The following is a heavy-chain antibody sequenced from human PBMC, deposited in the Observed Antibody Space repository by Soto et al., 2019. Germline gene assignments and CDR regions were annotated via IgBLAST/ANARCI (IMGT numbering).Heavy chain of an antibody. V-gene: IGHV4-59*08. CDR2: VYNTGGT. CDR1: SGPSSSHN. CDR3: VRQGFGSLHGLVDV. D-gene: IGHD3-10*01. J-gene: IGHJ6*02. Sequence: QVQLQQSGPGLVKPSETLSLTCTVSSGPSSSHNWGWIRQSPGRGLEWIGYVYNTGGTSYNPSLKSRVTISADTSANHISLTLSFVTAADTAIYYCVRQGFGSLHGLVDVWGQGTTVSVSS.